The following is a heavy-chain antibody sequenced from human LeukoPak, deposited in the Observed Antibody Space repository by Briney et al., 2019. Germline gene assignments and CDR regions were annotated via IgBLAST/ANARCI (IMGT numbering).Heavy chain of an antibody. Sequence: PGGSLRLSCAASGFTFSSYSMNWVRQAPGKGLEWVSYISSSSSTIYYADSVNGRFTISRDNAKNSLYLQMNSLRAEDTAVYYCARETYCSGGSCYPYYFDYWGQGTLVTVPS. CDR1: GFTFSSYS. V-gene: IGHV3-48*01. CDR2: ISSSSSTI. J-gene: IGHJ4*02. CDR3: ARETYCSGGSCYPYYFDY. D-gene: IGHD2-15*01.